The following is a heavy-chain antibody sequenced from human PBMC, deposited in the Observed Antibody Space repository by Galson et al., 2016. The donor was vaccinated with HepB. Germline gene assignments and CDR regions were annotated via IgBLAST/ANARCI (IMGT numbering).Heavy chain of an antibody. V-gene: IGHV3-30*04. CDR1: GFTFRTHA. D-gene: IGHD5-18*01. CDR2: SK. Sequence: SLRLSCAASGFTFRTHAVHWVRQAPGKGLEWVGDSKYYPDSVKGRFTISRDNSKNTLYLQMNSLRPVDTAVYYCARCVDTSMAPFDYWGQGTLLTVSS. CDR3: ARCVDTSMAPFDY. J-gene: IGHJ4*02.